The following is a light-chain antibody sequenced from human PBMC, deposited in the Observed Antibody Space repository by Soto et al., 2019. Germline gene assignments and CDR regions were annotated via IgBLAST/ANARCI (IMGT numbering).Light chain of an antibody. CDR3: QQYVSSPTWT. CDR2: GAS. Sequence: EIVLTQSPGTLSLSPGERATLSCRASQSVSSSYLAWYQHKPGQAPRLLIYGASSRATGIPDRFSGSGSGTDFTLTIIRLEPEDFAVYYCQQYVSSPTWTFGQGTKVEIK. CDR1: QSVSSSY. V-gene: IGKV3-20*01. J-gene: IGKJ1*01.